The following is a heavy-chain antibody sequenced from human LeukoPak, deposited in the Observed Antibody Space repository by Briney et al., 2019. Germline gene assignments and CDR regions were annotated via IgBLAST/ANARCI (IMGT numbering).Heavy chain of an antibody. CDR3: ARTAAGTFFDY. CDR1: GFTVSSNY. V-gene: IGHV3-53*01. D-gene: IGHD6-13*01. J-gene: IGHJ4*02. Sequence: PGGSLRLSCAVSGFTVSSNYMSWVRQAPGEGLEWVSIIYSGGYTFYADSVKGRFTISRDNSKNTLYLQMNSLRAEDTAVYYCARTAAGTFFDYWGQGTLVTVSS. CDR2: IYSGGYT.